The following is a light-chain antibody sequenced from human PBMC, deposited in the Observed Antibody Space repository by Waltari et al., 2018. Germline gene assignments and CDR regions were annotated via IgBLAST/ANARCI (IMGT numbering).Light chain of an antibody. CDR3: GSYSSSRTLWV. CDR2: DVT. J-gene: IGLJ3*02. Sequence: QSALTQPASVSGSPGQSITISCTGPSSDAGTYDYVSWYQQHPGNAPKLVIYDVTNRPSGVSSLFSGSKSGDTASLTISGLQAEDEADYYCGSYSSSRTLWVFGGGTKLTVL. CDR1: SSDAGTYDY. V-gene: IGLV2-14*03.